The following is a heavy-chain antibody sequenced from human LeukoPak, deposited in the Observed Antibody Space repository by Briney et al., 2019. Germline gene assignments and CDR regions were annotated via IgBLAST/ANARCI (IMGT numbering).Heavy chain of an antibody. J-gene: IGHJ6*03. V-gene: IGHV3-23*01. CDR1: GFTFSSYA. D-gene: IGHD6-6*01. CDR3: AKDSSSPLQDYYYYMDV. Sequence: GGSLRLSCAASGFTFSSYAMSWVRQAPGKGLEWVSAISGSGGSTYYADSVKGRFTISRDNSKNTLYLQMNSLRAEDTAVYYCAKDSSSPLQDYYYYMDVWGKGTTVTASS. CDR2: ISGSGGST.